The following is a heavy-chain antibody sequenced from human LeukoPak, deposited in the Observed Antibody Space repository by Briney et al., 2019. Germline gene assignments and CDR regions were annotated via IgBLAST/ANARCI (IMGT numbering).Heavy chain of an antibody. Sequence: GGSLRLSCGASGFTFSSYGMHWVRQAPGKGLEWVAFIRYDGSNKYYAGSVKGRFTISRDNSKNTLYLQMNSLRAEDTAVYYCAKDTYDILTGYYAPFDYWGQGTLVTVSS. D-gene: IGHD3-9*01. CDR1: GFTFSSYG. V-gene: IGHV3-30*02. J-gene: IGHJ4*02. CDR2: IRYDGSNK. CDR3: AKDTYDILTGYYAPFDY.